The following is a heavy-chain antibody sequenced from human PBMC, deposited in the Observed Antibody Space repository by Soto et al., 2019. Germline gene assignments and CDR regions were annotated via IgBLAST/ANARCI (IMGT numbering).Heavy chain of an antibody. CDR2: ISGSGGST. V-gene: IGHV3-23*01. CDR1: GFTFSSYA. CDR3: AKGAFIVGVVAATNWFDP. Sequence: EVQLLESGGGLVQPGGSLRLSCAASGFTFSSYAMSWVRQAPGKGLEWVSAISGSGGSTYYADSVKGRFTISRDNSKNTRYLQMNSLRAEDTAVYYCAKGAFIVGVVAATNWFDPWGQGTLVTVSS. J-gene: IGHJ5*02. D-gene: IGHD2-15*01.